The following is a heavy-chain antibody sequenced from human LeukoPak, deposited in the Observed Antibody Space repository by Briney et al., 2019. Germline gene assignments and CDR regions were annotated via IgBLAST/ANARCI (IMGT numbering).Heavy chain of an antibody. CDR1: GGSFSGYY. CDR3: PRAYCGGYYWARGLYH. V-gene: IGHV4-34*01. Sequence: SETLSLTCAVYGGSFSGYYWSWIRQPPGKGLEWIGEINHSGSTKYNPSLKSLVTISVDTSKNQFSLKLSSVTASDTAVYYCPRAYCGGYYWARGLYHWGQGTLVTVSS. J-gene: IGHJ5*02. CDR2: INHSGST. D-gene: IGHD2-21*02.